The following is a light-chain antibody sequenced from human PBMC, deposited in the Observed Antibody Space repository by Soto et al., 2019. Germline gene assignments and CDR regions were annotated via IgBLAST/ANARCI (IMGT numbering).Light chain of an antibody. CDR3: QQYGSLSWT. J-gene: IGKJ1*01. Sequence: EIVMTQSPATLSVSPGERATLSCRASQSVGSNVAWYQQKPGQAPRLLIYGASTRATGIPARFSGSGSGTEFTLTISSLQSEDFAVYYCQQYGSLSWTFGQGTKVDIK. CDR2: GAS. CDR1: QSVGSN. V-gene: IGKV3-15*01.